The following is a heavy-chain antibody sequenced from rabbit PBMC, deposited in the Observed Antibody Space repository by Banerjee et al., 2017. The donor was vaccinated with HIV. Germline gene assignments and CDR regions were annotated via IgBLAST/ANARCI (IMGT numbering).Heavy chain of an antibody. CDR3: ARVGSGWGIIMDL. CDR2: IGAGSSGST. Sequence: QSLEESGGDLVKPGASLTLTCTASGFSFSSSYYMCWVRQAPGKGLEWIGCIGAGSSGSTYYASWAKGRFTISKTSSTTVTLQMTSLTAADTATYFCARVGSGWGIIMDLWGQGTLVTVS. D-gene: IGHD4-1*01. V-gene: IGHV1S40*01. CDR1: GFSFSSSYY. J-gene: IGHJ3*01.